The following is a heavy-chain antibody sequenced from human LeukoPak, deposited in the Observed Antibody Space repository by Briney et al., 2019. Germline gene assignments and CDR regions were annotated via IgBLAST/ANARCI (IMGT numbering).Heavy chain of an antibody. CDR2: ISSSSSYI. D-gene: IGHD3-22*01. J-gene: IGHJ4*02. V-gene: IGHV3-21*01. CDR3: AKETYYYDSSGDY. Sequence: GGSLRLSCAASGFTFSSHSMNWVRQAPGKGLEWVSSISSSSSYIYYADSVKGRFTISRDNAKNSLYLQMNSLRAEDTAVYYCAKETYYYDSSGDYWGQGTLVTVSS. CDR1: GFTFSSHS.